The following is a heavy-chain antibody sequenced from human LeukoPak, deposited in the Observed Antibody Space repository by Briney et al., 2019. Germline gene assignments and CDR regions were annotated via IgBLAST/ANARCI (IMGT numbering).Heavy chain of an antibody. CDR1: GGSMSDYY. CDR3: ARDYTMTHASDI. Sequence: WETLPLTCTVSGGSMSDYYWSWIRQPPGKGLEWIGYIYYTGSTNYNPSLKGRVTISIDTSKNQFSLKLSSVTAADTALYYCARDYTMTHASDIWGQGTLVTVSS. D-gene: IGHD3-22*01. J-gene: IGHJ3*02. CDR2: IYYTGST. V-gene: IGHV4-59*01.